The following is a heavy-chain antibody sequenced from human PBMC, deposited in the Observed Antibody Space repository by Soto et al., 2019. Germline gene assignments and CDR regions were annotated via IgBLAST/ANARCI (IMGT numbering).Heavy chain of an antibody. Sequence: PWDTLSLTLNVSGGSLNSGGYCWGFIRQHPGKGLEWIGNIYYSGSTYYNPSLKSRVTISVDTSKNQFSLKLSSVTAADTAVYYCARTHFYGDYEYWGQGTLVTVSS. V-gene: IGHV4-31*02. CDR2: IYYSGST. CDR3: ARTHFYGDYEY. J-gene: IGHJ4*02. D-gene: IGHD4-17*01. CDR1: GGSLNSGGYC.